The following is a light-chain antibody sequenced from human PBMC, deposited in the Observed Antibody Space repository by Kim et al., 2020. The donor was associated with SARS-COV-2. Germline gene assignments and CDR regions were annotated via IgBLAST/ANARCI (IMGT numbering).Light chain of an antibody. Sequence: SLALRERPPLSCRASHTVSPYLAWYQQRPGQPPRLLIYDVSTRATGIPARFSGSGSGTDFTLTISSLEPEDFAVYYCQQRSNWLTFGGGTKVDIK. CDR3: QQRSNWLT. CDR2: DVS. J-gene: IGKJ4*01. CDR1: HTVSPY. V-gene: IGKV3-11*01.